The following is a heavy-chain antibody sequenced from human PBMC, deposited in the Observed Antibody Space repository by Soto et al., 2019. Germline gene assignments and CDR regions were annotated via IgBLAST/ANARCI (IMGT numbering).Heavy chain of an antibody. CDR3: ARDTGSSWYYYYYYGMDV. CDR2: IWYDGSNK. Sequence: QVQLVESGGGVVQPGRSLRLSCAASGFTFSSYGMHWVRQAPGKGLEWVAVIWYDGSNKYYADSVKGRFTISRDNSKNTLYLQMNSLRAEDTAVYYCARDTGSSWYYYYYYGMDVWGQGTTVTVSS. CDR1: GFTFSSYG. D-gene: IGHD6-13*01. V-gene: IGHV3-33*01. J-gene: IGHJ6*02.